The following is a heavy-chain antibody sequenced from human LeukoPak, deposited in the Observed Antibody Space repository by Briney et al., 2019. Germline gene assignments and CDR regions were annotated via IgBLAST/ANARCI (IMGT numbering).Heavy chain of an antibody. CDR3: AGTYYDFWSGPLHFDY. CDR2: INAGNGNT. D-gene: IGHD3-3*01. Sequence: ASVKVFCKASGYTFISYAMHWVRQAPGQRLEWMGWINAGNGNTKYSQKFQGRVTITRDTSASTAYMELSSLRSEDTAVYYCAGTYYDFWSGPLHFDYWGQGTLVTVSS. J-gene: IGHJ4*02. CDR1: GYTFISYA. V-gene: IGHV1-3*01.